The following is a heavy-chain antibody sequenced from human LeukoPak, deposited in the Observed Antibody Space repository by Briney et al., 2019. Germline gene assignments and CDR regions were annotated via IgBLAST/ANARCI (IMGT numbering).Heavy chain of an antibody. J-gene: IGHJ4*02. CDR2: IKSASDGGTT. V-gene: IGHV3-15*01. D-gene: IGHD3-22*01. CDR3: TTEYYYDSSASLFYFDY. CDR1: GFTFTNAW. Sequence: GGSLRLSCTASGFTFTNAWMTWGRHAPGKGLVWGVRIKSASDGGTTDYAAPVKGRFTMPREDSKNTLYLQMDSLNSGDSAVYYCTTEYYYDSSASLFYFDYWGQGSLVTVSS.